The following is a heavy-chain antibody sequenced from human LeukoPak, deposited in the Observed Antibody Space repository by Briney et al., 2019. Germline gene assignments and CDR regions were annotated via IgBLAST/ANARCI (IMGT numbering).Heavy chain of an antibody. CDR3: ARDQDWAFDY. J-gene: IGHJ4*02. D-gene: IGHD3-9*01. CDR1: GFTFTSYS. Sequence: GGSLRLSCAASGFTFTSYSMSWVRRVPGKGLEWLSHIWQIGTTRYYADSVKGRFTISRDNARNSLFLQMNSLRDEDTAVYYCARDQDWAFDYWGQGTLVTVSS. CDR2: IWQIGTTR. V-gene: IGHV3-48*02.